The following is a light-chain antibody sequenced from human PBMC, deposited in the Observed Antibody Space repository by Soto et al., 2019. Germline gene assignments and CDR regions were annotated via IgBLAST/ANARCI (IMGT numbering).Light chain of an antibody. Sequence: DIQMTQSPSTLSASVGDRVTITCRASQSVGNWLAWYQQKPGKAPKLLIYKASSLESGVPSRFSGSGSGTEFTLTSSGLQPDDFATYYCQQYDTYRTFAQGTKVEVK. CDR2: KAS. J-gene: IGKJ1*01. CDR3: QQYDTYRT. CDR1: QSVGNW. V-gene: IGKV1-5*03.